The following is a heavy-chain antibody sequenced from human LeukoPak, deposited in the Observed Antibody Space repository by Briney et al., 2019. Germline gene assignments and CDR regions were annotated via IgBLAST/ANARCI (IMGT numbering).Heavy chain of an antibody. Sequence: SVKVSCKASAGSLSGQAVTWVRQAPGQGPECLGRIIPIFGSTEYAQKFQGRVTITTDKSATKAYMELSSLRSEDTAVYYCATPSPPGIAVAGTAGFFDYWGQGTLVTVSS. V-gene: IGHV1-69*05. CDR3: ATPSPPGIAVAGTAGFFDY. D-gene: IGHD6-19*01. CDR1: AGSLSGQA. CDR2: IIPIFGST. J-gene: IGHJ4*02.